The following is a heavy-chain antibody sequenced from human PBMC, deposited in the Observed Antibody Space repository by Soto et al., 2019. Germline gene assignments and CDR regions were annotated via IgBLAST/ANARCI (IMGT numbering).Heavy chain of an antibody. J-gene: IGHJ4*02. CDR3: ARGRRMITFGGVIVPQVIFLDY. CDR1: GGSFSGYY. D-gene: IGHD3-16*02. V-gene: IGHV4-34*01. CDR2: INHSGST. Sequence: PSETLSLTCAVYGGSFSGYYWSWIRQPPGKGLEWIGEINHSGSTNYNPSLKSRVTISVDTSKNQFSLKLSSVTAADTAVYYCARGRRMITFGGVIVPQVIFLDYWGQGTLVTVSS.